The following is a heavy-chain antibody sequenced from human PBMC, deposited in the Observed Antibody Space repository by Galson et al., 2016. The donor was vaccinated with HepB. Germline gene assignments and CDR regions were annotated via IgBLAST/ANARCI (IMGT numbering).Heavy chain of an antibody. CDR3: AKVGSGRAFDY. J-gene: IGHJ4*02. V-gene: IGHV3-23*01. D-gene: IGHD3-10*01. CDR2: IGSSGGST. Sequence: SLRLSCAASGFTFANYAMTWVRQSPGKGLEWVSSIGSSGGSTYYADSVKGRFTISRDNSRDTLFLQMNSLRAEDTAVYYCAKVGSGRAFDYWGQGTLVTVSS. CDR1: GFTFANYA.